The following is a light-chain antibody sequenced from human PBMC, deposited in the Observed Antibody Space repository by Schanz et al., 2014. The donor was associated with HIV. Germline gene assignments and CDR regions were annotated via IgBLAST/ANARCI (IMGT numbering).Light chain of an antibody. CDR2: GAS. J-gene: IGKJ5*01. V-gene: IGKV3-20*01. CDR3: QQYATTPLT. Sequence: EIVLTQSPGTLSLSPGERATLSCRASQSVSGFLAWYQQKPGQAPRLLVYGASSRATGIPDRFSGSGSGTDFTRTINSLDPEDSAVYYCQQYATTPLTFGQGTRLESK. CDR1: QSVSGF.